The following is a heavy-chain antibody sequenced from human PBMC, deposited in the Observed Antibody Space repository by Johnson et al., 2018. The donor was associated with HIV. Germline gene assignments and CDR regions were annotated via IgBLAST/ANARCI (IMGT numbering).Heavy chain of an antibody. V-gene: IGHV3-11*04. J-gene: IGHJ3*02. CDR2: ISSSGSNK. CDR3: ARGHWAFDI. Sequence: LEWVSYISSSGSNKYYVDSVKGRFTISRDNAKNSLYLQMNSLRAEDTAVYYCARGHWAFDIWGQGTMVTVSS. D-gene: IGHD1-1*01.